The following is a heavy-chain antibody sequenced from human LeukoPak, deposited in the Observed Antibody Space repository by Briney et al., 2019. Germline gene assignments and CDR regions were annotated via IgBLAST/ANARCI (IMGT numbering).Heavy chain of an antibody. J-gene: IGHJ4*02. D-gene: IGHD6-13*01. CDR1: GGSISSGDYY. V-gene: IGHV4-30-4*08. CDR2: IYYSGST. Sequence: SETLSLTCTVSGGSISSGDYYWSWIRQPPGKGLEWIGYIYYSGSTYYNPSLKSRVTISVDTSKNQFSLKLTSVTAADTAVYYCARQAGSWSTGQYFFDYWGQGTLATVSS. CDR3: ARQAGSWSTGQYFFDY.